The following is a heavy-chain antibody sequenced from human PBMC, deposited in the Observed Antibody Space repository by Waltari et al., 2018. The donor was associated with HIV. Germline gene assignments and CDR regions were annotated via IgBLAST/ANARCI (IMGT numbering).Heavy chain of an antibody. J-gene: IGHJ6*02. Sequence: EVQLVESGGDVTQPGGSLRLSCVISGFDVSSSYMSWVRQAPGKGMEWVSVIYSNSNTYYFEAGKGRFTIFRDNSKNTLYLQMNSLRAEDTAVYYCARMHRYYGSQQARYFYYGVDVWGQGTTVTVS. V-gene: IGHV3-53*01. D-gene: IGHD3-10*01. CDR2: IYSNSNT. CDR1: GFDVSSSY. CDR3: ARMHRYYGSQQARYFYYGVDV.